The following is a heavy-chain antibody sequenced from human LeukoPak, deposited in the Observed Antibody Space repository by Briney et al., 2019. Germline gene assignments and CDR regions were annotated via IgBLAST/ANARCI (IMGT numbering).Heavy chain of an antibody. CDR1: GGSISSYY. J-gene: IGHJ4*02. Sequence: SETLSLTCTVSGGSISSYYWIWTRQPPGKGLEWIGYIHSGGTTFYNPSLQSQVTMSVDTSKNQFSLKLSSVTAADTAVYFCARLDKHTGSWLPDYWGQGTLVTVSS. CDR3: ARLDKHTGSWLPDY. V-gene: IGHV4-59*08. CDR2: IHSGGTT. D-gene: IGHD6-13*01.